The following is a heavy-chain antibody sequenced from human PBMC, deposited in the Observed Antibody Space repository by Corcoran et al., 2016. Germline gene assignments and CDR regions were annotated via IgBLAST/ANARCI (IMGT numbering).Heavy chain of an antibody. V-gene: IGHV1-69*01. D-gene: IGHD3-10*01. J-gene: IGHJ6*02. CDR3: ARDLWITMVRGARDYYGMDV. CDR2: IIPIFGTA. Sequence: QVQLVQSGAEVKKPGSSVKVSCKASGGTFSSYAISWVRQAPGQGLEWMGGIIPIFGTANYARKFQGRVTITADESTSTAYMALSSLGSEETAVYYCARDLWITMVRGARDYYGMDVWGQGTTVTVSS. CDR1: GGTFSSYA.